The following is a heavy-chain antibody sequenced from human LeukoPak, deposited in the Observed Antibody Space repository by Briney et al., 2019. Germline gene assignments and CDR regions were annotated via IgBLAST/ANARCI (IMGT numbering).Heavy chain of an antibody. Sequence: PSQTLSLTCTVSGGSISSGDYYWSWIRQPPGKGLEWIGYMYYSGSAYYNPSLKSRVTISIDTSKNQFSLKLSSVTAADTAVYYCARPYYYDSRIDPWGQGTLVTVSS. V-gene: IGHV4-30-4*01. CDR1: GGSISSGDYY. J-gene: IGHJ5*02. CDR3: ARPYYYDSRIDP. D-gene: IGHD3-22*01. CDR2: MYYSGSA.